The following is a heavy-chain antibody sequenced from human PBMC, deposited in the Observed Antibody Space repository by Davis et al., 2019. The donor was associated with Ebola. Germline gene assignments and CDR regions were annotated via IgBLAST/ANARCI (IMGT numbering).Heavy chain of an antibody. V-gene: IGHV1-18*01. CDR2: ISAYNGNT. Sequence: AASVKVSCKASGYTFTSYGLSWVRQAPGQGLEWMGWISAYNGNTNYAQKLQGRVTMTTDTSTSTAYMELRSLRSDDTAVYYCARFTVLRWFDPWGQGTLVTVSS. J-gene: IGHJ5*02. D-gene: IGHD4-17*01. CDR1: GYTFTSYG. CDR3: ARFTVLRWFDP.